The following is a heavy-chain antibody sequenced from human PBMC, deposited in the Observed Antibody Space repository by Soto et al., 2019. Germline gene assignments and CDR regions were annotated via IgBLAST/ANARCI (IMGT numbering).Heavy chain of an antibody. J-gene: IGHJ6*02. Sequence: RGESLKISCKGSGYSFTSYWISWVRQMPGKGLEWMGRIDPSDSYTNYSPSFQGHVTISADKSISTAYLQWSSLKASDTAMYYCARGEYIAEHSRGYYGMDVWGQGTTVTVSS. D-gene: IGHD6-13*01. CDR3: ARGEYIAEHSRGYYGMDV. CDR2: IDPSDSYT. CDR1: GYSFTSYW. V-gene: IGHV5-10-1*01.